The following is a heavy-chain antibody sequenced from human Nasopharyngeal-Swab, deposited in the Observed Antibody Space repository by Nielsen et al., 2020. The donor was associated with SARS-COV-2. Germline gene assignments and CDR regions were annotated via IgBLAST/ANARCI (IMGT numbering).Heavy chain of an antibody. CDR3: ARDGVSRDIVVVPAASNWFDP. Sequence: GGSLRLSCSASGFTFSSYAMHWVRQAPGKGLEYVSAISSNGGSTYYADSVKGRFTISRDNSKNTLYLQMSSLRAEDTAVYYCARDGVSRDIVVVPAASNWFDPWGQGTLVTVSS. J-gene: IGHJ5*02. D-gene: IGHD2-2*01. CDR1: GFTFSSYA. CDR2: ISSNGGST. V-gene: IGHV3-64D*06.